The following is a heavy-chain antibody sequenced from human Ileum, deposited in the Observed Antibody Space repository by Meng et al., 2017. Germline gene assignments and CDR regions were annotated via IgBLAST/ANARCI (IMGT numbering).Heavy chain of an antibody. D-gene: IGHD1-1*01. CDR3: ARGGTAYFDY. CDR1: GGSISGGGYY. J-gene: IGHJ4*02. CDR2: IYDSGST. Sequence: QVQLQESGPGLVKPSQTLSLTCTVSGGSISGGGYYWSWIRQHPGKGLEWIGYIYDSGSTYYNPSLKSRIAISGDTSKNQFSLNLSSVTAADTAVYYCARGGTAYFDYWGQGTLVTVSS. V-gene: IGHV4-31*03.